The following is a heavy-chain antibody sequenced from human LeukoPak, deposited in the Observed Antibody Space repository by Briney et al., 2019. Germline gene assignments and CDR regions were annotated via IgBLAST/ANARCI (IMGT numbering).Heavy chain of an antibody. CDR2: LYSGGST. V-gene: IGHV3-66*01. D-gene: IGHD4-17*01. J-gene: IGHJ4*02. CDR1: GFIASSNF. CDR3: SGAYGDYSDY. Sequence: GGSLRLSCTASGFIASSNFLTWARQAPGKGLEWVSLLYSGGSTYYADSVKGRFTISRDRSKSTLYLQMNGLRAEDTAVYYCSGAYGDYSDYWGQGTLVTVSS.